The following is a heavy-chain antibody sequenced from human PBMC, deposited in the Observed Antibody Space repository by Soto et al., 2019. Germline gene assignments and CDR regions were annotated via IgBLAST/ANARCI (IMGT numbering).Heavy chain of an antibody. J-gene: IGHJ4*02. D-gene: IGHD6-19*01. CDR3: AREASGIAVAGTNYYFDY. V-gene: IGHV3-21*01. Sequence: EVQVVESGGGLVKPGGSLRLSCATSGFTFSSYSMNWVRQAPGKGLEWVSSITSGSYIYYADSVKGRFTISRDNAKNSLYLQMSGLRSEDTAVYYCAREASGIAVAGTNYYFDYWGQGTLVTVSS. CDR1: GFTFSSYS. CDR2: ITSGSYI.